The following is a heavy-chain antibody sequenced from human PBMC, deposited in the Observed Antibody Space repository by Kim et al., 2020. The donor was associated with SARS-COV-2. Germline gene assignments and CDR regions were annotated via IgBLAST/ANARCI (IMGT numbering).Heavy chain of an antibody. Sequence: NIKQDGSEKYYVDSVKGRFTISRDNAKNSLYLQMNSLRAEDTAVYYCASSTARKWGQGTLVTVSS. CDR2: IKQDGSEK. J-gene: IGHJ4*02. CDR3: ASSTARK. V-gene: IGHV3-7*01.